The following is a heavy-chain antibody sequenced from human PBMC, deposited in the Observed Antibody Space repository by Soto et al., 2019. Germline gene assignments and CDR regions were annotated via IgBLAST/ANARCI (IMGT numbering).Heavy chain of an antibody. Sequence: SETLSLTCTVSGGSISSYYWSWIRQPPGKGLEWIGYIYYSGSTNYNPSLKSRVTISVDTSKNQFSLKLSSVTAADTAVYYCARSQYQLLKVLAFDIWGQGTMVTVSS. V-gene: IGHV4-59*01. CDR1: GGSISSYY. D-gene: IGHD2-2*01. J-gene: IGHJ3*02. CDR2: IYYSGST. CDR3: ARSQYQLLKVLAFDI.